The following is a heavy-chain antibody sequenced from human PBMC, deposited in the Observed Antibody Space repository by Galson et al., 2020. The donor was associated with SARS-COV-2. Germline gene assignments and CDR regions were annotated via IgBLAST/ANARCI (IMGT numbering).Heavy chain of an antibody. Sequence: GGSMRLSCAPSGFTSSSYAMSWVRQAPGKGLEWVSAISGSGGSTSYADSVRGRLTISRDNSKNTLYLQMNSLIAEDTAVYYRANNSPSLDYWGQGTLVTVSS. D-gene: IGHD1-20*01. CDR2: ISGSGGST. V-gene: IGHV3-23*01. CDR3: ANNSPSLDY. J-gene: IGHJ4*02. CDR1: GFTSSSYA.